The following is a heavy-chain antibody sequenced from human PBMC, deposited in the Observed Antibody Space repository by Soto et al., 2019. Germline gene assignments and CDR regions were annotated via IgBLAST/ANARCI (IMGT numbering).Heavy chain of an antibody. CDR2: IYYSGST. J-gene: IGHJ4*02. Sequence: QVQLQESGPGLVKPSETLSLTCTVSGGSISSYYWSWIRQPPGKGLEWIGYIYYSGSTNYNPSLKSRVNLSVDTSKNQFSLKLSSVTAADTAVYYCARAIAAAGFDYWVQGTLVTVSS. CDR1: GGSISSYY. D-gene: IGHD6-13*01. CDR3: ARAIAAAGFDY. V-gene: IGHV4-59*08.